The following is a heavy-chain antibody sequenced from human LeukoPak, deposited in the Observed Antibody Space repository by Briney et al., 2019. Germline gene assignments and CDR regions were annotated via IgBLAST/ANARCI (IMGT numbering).Heavy chain of an antibody. CDR2: IYHSGST. V-gene: IGHV4-30-2*03. J-gene: IGHJ4*02. CDR3: ARRTIFGVVAASDY. D-gene: IGHD3-3*01. CDR1: GGSISSGGYY. Sequence: SETLSLTCTISGGSISSGGYYWSWIRQPPGKGLEWIGYIYHSGSTYYNPSLKSRVTISVDTSKNQFSLKLSSVTAADTAVYYCARRTIFGVVAASDYWGQGTLVTVSS.